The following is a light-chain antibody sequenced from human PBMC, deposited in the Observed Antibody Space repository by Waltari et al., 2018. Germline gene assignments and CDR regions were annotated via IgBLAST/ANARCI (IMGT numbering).Light chain of an antibody. Sequence: QSALTQPASVSGSPGQSITISCYGTSRHVGFYNYVSWYQQHPGKAPKLMIYDVSQRPSGVSDRFSGSKSGNTASLTISGLQAEDEADYYCNSYTGSSSWVFGGGTKVTV. J-gene: IGLJ3*02. CDR1: SRHVGFYNY. CDR2: DVS. CDR3: NSYTGSSSWV. V-gene: IGLV2-14*01.